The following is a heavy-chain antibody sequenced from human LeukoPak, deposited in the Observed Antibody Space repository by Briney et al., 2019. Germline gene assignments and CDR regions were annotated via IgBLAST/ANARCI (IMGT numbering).Heavy chain of an antibody. V-gene: IGHV3-53*01. D-gene: IGHD6-13*01. CDR3: ARGGYSSINFDY. CDR1: GFTVSSNY. J-gene: IGHJ4*02. CDR2: IYSGGST. Sequence: GGSLRLSCAAPGFTVSSNYMSWVRQAPGKGLEWVSVIYSGGSTYYADSVKGRFTISRDNSKNTLYLQMNSLRAEDTAVYYCARGGYSSINFDYWGQGTLVTVSS.